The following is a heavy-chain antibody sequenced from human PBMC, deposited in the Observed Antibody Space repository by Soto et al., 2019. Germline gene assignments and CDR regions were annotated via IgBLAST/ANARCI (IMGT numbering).Heavy chain of an antibody. Sequence: GASVKVSCKASGYTFTSYGISWVRQAPGQGLEWMGWISAYNGNTNYAQKLQGRVTMTTDTSTSTAYMELRSLRSDDTAVYYCARDFYDSNYEPYYYGMDVWGQGTTVTVPS. V-gene: IGHV1-18*04. D-gene: IGHD4-4*01. J-gene: IGHJ6*02. CDR1: GYTFTSYG. CDR2: ISAYNGNT. CDR3: ARDFYDSNYEPYYYGMDV.